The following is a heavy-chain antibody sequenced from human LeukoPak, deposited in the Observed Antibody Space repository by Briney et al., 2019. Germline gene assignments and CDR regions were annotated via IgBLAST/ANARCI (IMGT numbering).Heavy chain of an antibody. J-gene: IGHJ4*02. Sequence: GGSLRLSCVVSGFTFSNYAMHWVRQAPGKGLEWVAVISYAGNNKYYADSVKGRFTISRDNSKNTLYLRMISLRAEDTAVFYCARGQFRLSDFDSSAFDYWGQGTLVTVSS. CDR3: ARGQFRLSDFDSSAFDY. V-gene: IGHV3-30*04. D-gene: IGHD3-22*01. CDR1: GFTFSNYA. CDR2: ISYAGNNK.